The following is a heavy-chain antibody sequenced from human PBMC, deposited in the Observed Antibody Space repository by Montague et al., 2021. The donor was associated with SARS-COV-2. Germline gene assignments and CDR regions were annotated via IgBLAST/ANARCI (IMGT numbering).Heavy chain of an antibody. Sequence: SETLSLTRSVSGDSTSRSHYFWAWIRQPPGMGLGWIGSIYFTGKTYYXPSLKSRVTISIDTSKNHFSLRLSSVTAADSAVFYCARWGLNNAFDIWGLGTMITISS. CDR1: GDSTSRSHYF. V-gene: IGHV4-39*02. D-gene: IGHD1/OR15-1a*01. J-gene: IGHJ3*02. CDR3: ARWGLNNAFDI. CDR2: IYFTGKT.